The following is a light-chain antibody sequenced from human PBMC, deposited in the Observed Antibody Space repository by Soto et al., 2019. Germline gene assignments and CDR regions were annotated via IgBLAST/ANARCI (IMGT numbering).Light chain of an antibody. CDR3: QQYKSYPWT. CDR1: QTSSIW. V-gene: IGKV1-5*03. J-gene: IGKJ1*01. CDR2: KXS. Sequence: DIHMTQSTSTLSGSVGHSVTITCRASQTSSIWLACYQQQPCKAPKLLXYKXSTLKSGGPSRLSGSGSGTEFTLTISSLQPEYFATYYCQQYKSYPWTFGQGTKVDIK.